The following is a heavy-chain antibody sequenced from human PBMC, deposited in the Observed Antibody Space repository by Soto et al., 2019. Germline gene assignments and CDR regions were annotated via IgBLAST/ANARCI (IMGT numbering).Heavy chain of an antibody. CDR3: ARAKGLVTVTTSWFDP. J-gene: IGHJ5*02. D-gene: IGHD4-17*01. Sequence: QVQLQESGPGLVKPSQTLSLTCTVSGGSINRGDYYWSWLRQPPGKGLEWIGYIYYSGSTYYNPSLKSRVSISADTSKNQFSLKLSSVTAADTAVYYCARAKGLVTVTTSWFDPWGQGTLVTVSS. CDR1: GGSINRGDYY. V-gene: IGHV4-30-4*01. CDR2: IYYSGST.